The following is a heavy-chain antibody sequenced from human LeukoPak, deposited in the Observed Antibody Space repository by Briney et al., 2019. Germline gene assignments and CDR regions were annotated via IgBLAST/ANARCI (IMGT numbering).Heavy chain of an antibody. Sequence: SVKLSCKASGATFSSYAISWVRQAPGQGLEWMGGIIPIFGTANYAQKFQRRVTITANESTSTAYMELSSLRSEDTAVYYCAKATYYYDSSGYPYYYYYYMDVWGKGTTVTISS. V-gene: IGHV1-69*13. CDR3: AKATYYYDSSGYPYYYYYYMDV. CDR2: IIPIFGTA. CDR1: GATFSSYA. J-gene: IGHJ6*03. D-gene: IGHD3-22*01.